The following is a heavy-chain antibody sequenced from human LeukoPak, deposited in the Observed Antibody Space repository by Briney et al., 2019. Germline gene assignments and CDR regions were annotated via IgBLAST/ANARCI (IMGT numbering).Heavy chain of an antibody. D-gene: IGHD3-3*01. CDR2: INHSGST. V-gene: IGHV4-34*01. Sequence: SETLSLTCTVSGGSISSYYWSWIRQPPGKGLEWIGEINHSGSTNYNPSLKSRVTISVDTSKNQFSLKLSSVTAADTAVYYCARGRGTIFGVVNPTNWFDPWGQGTLVTVSS. CDR3: ARGRGTIFGVVNPTNWFDP. CDR1: GGSISSYY. J-gene: IGHJ5*02.